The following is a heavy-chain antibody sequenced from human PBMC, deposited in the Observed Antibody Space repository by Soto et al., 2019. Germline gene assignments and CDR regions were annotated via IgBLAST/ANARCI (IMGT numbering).Heavy chain of an antibody. V-gene: IGHV4-39*01. CDR2: IYYSGST. Sequence: QLQLQESGPGLVKPSETLSLTCTVSSGSISSSSYYWGWIRQPPGKGLEWIGSIYYSGSTYYNPSLKSRVTISVDTSKNQFSLKLSSVTAADTAVYYCARHEGTLLLLLFRDAFDIWGQGTMVTVSS. CDR3: ARHEGTLLLLLFRDAFDI. J-gene: IGHJ3*02. CDR1: SGSISSSSYY. D-gene: IGHD2-15*01.